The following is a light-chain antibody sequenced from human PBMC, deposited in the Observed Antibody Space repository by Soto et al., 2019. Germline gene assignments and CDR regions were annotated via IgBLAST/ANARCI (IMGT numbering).Light chain of an antibody. CDR3: SSHTSYSTRV. CDR2: EVS. CDR1: SSDVGGYNY. Sequence: QSVLTQPASVSGSPGQSIAISCTGTSSDVGGYNYVSWYHQHPGKAPKLMIHEVSNRPSGISDRFSGSKSGNTASLTISGLQADDEADYYCSSHTSYSTRVFGTGTKLTVL. V-gene: IGLV2-14*01. J-gene: IGLJ1*01.